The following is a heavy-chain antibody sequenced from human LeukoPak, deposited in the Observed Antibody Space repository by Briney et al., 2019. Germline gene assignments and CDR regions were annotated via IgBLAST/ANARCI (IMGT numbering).Heavy chain of an antibody. CDR1: GFTFSSYG. CDR2: ISYDGSNK. J-gene: IGHJ4*02. D-gene: IGHD2-2*01. CDR3: AKVGGRGCSSTSCHDY. V-gene: IGHV3-30*18. Sequence: GRSLRLSCAASGFTFSSYGMHWVRQAPGKGLEWVSVISYDGSNKYYADSVKGRFTISRDNSKNTLYLQMNSLRAEDMAVYYCAKVGGRGCSSTSCHDYWGQGTLVTVSS.